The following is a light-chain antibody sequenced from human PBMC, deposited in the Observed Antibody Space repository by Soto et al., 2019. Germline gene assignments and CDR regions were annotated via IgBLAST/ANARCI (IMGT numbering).Light chain of an antibody. CDR1: SSNIGGNF. CDR3: AAWDDSLSAYV. CDR2: GDH. V-gene: IGLV1-47*02. Sequence: QSVLTQAPSASGTPGQRVTISCSGSSSNIGGNFVSWYQQLPGTAPKLLIYGDHQRPSGVPDRLSGSKSGTSASLAISGVRSDDEADYYCAAWDDSLSAYVFGTGTKLTVL. J-gene: IGLJ1*01.